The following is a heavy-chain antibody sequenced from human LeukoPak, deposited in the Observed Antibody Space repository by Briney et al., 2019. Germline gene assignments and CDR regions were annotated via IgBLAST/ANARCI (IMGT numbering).Heavy chain of an antibody. CDR3: ARHLGGASSWLPNWFDP. Sequence: PSETLSLTCTVSGGSISSYYWSWIRQPPGKGLEWIGYIYTSGSANYNPSLKSRVTISVDTSKNQFSLKLSSVTAADTAVYYCARHLGGASSWLPNWFDPWGQGTLVTVSS. V-gene: IGHV4-4*09. J-gene: IGHJ5*02. CDR1: GGSISSYY. D-gene: IGHD6-13*01. CDR2: IYTSGSA.